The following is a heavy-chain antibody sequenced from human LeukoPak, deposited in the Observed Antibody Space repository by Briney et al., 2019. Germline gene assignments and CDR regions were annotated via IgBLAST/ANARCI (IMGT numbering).Heavy chain of an antibody. CDR2: ISSSGGSI. CDR3: ARDRQWLNY. CDR1: GFTFSSYG. Sequence: PGGSLRLSRVASGFTFSSYGMHWVRQAPGKGLEYVSAISSSGGSIYHVDSVKGRFTISRDNAKNSLYLQMNSLRAEDTAVYYCARDRQWLNYWGQGTLVTVSS. V-gene: IGHV3-64*02. J-gene: IGHJ4*02. D-gene: IGHD6-19*01.